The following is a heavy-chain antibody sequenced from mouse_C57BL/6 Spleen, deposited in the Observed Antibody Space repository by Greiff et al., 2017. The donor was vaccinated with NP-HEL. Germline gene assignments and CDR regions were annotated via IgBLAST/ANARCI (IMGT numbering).Heavy chain of an antibody. J-gene: IGHJ4*01. CDR3: ASRITTVVAPYAMDY. Sequence: QVQLQQSGAELVKPGASVKIYCKASGYAFSSYWMNWVKQRPGKGLEWIGQIYPGDGDTNYNGKFKGKATLTADKSSSTAYMQLSSLTSEDSAVYFCASRITTVVAPYAMDYWGQGTSVTVSS. CDR1: GYAFSSYW. V-gene: IGHV1-80*01. D-gene: IGHD1-1*01. CDR2: IYPGDGDT.